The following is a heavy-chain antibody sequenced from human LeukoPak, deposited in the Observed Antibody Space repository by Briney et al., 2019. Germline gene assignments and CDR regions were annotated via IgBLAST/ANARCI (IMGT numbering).Heavy chain of an antibody. CDR3: ARESESSGWYDY. Sequence: GGSLRLSCAAPGXMFHDYAIHWVRQAPGKGLEWVSLISGDGGSTFYADSVKGRFTISRDNSKNSLYLQMNSLRSDDTALYYCARESESSGWYDYWGQGTLVTVSS. D-gene: IGHD6-19*01. CDR1: GXMFHDYA. CDR2: ISGDGGST. J-gene: IGHJ4*02. V-gene: IGHV3-43*02.